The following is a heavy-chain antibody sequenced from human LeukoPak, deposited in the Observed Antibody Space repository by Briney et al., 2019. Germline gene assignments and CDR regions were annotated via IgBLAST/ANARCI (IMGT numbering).Heavy chain of an antibody. Sequence: ASVRVSCKASGYTFTSYGISWVRQAPGQGLEWMGWISAYSGHTNYAQKLQGRVTMTTDTSTTTAYTELRSLISDDTAVYYCARDWGSGWYEANFDYWGQGTLVTVSS. J-gene: IGHJ4*02. CDR2: ISAYSGHT. CDR3: ARDWGSGWYEANFDY. V-gene: IGHV1-18*01. CDR1: GYTFTSYG. D-gene: IGHD6-19*01.